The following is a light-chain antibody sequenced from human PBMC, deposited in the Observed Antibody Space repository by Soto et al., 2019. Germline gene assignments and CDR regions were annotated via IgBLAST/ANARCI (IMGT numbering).Light chain of an antibody. CDR2: GTS. CDR3: HQYNGWPRT. CDR1: QNISRS. V-gene: IGKV3-15*01. J-gene: IGKJ1*01. Sequence: EIVITEFTDTLSSSPGETGTPSCRASQNISRSLAWYQQKPGQGPSLLIYGTSTRAGGVPARFSGGGSGTEFTLTITSLQSEDFAVYYCHQYNGWPRTFGQGTKVDIK.